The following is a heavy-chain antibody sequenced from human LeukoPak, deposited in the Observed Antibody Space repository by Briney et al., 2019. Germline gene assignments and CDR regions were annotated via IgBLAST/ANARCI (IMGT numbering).Heavy chain of an antibody. V-gene: IGHV3-23*01. D-gene: IGHD3-22*01. Sequence: PGGSLRLSCVASGFTFSNAWMSWVRQAPGKGLEWVSAISGSGGSTYYADSVKGRFTISRDNSKNTLYLQMNSLRAEDTAVYYCAKASAMIVVVSKHFDYWGQGTLVTVSS. J-gene: IGHJ4*02. CDR2: ISGSGGST. CDR3: AKASAMIVVVSKHFDY. CDR1: GFTFSNAW.